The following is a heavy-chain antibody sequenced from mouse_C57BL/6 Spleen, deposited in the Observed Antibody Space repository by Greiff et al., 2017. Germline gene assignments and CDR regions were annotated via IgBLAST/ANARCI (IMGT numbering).Heavy chain of an antibody. CDR3: AREGNTVVGYFDV. J-gene: IGHJ1*03. CDR1: GFTFSDYG. D-gene: IGHD1-1*01. CDR2: ISSGSSTI. V-gene: IGHV5-17*01. Sequence: EVQLVESGGGLVKPGGSLKLSCAASGFTFSDYGMHWVRQAPEKGLEWVAYISSGSSTIYYADTVKGRFTISRDNAKNTLFLQMTSLRSEDTAMYYCAREGNTVVGYFDVWGTGTTVTVSS.